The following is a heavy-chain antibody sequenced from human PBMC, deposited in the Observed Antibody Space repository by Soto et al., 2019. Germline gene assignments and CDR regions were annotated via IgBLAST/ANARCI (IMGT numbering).Heavy chain of an antibody. V-gene: IGHV3-33*01. CDR3: GRGQGGYYYYRNV. CDR2: IWYDGSNK. J-gene: IGHJ6*03. D-gene: IGHD1-26*01. CDR1: GFSFSSYG. Sequence: QVQLVESGGGVVQPGGSLRLSCAASGFSFSSYGMHWVRQAPGKGLEWVAVIWYDGSNKYYADSVKGRFTISRDNSKNTLYLQMNSLRTEDTAVYYCGRGQGGYYYYRNVWGKGTTVTVSS.